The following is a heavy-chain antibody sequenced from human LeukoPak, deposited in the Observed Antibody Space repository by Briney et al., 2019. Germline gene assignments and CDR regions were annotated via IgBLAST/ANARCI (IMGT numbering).Heavy chain of an antibody. CDR2: TYYRSKWYT. D-gene: IGHD3-3*01. CDR3: ARGPFNYDFWSGQTLHYYYYYYMDV. Sequence: SQTLSLTCAISGDSVSSNSAAWNWIRQSPSRGLEWLGRTYYRSKWYTDYAVSVKSRITINPDTSKNQFSLQLNSVTPEDTAVYYCARGPFNYDFWSGQTLHYYYYYYMDVWGKGTTVTVSS. CDR1: GDSVSSNSAA. V-gene: IGHV6-1*01. J-gene: IGHJ6*03.